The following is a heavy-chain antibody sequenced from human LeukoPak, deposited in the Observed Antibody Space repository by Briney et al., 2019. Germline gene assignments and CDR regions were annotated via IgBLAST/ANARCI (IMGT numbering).Heavy chain of an antibody. Sequence: SETLSLTCTVSGGSISSSNYYWAWIRQPPGKGLEWIGEINHSGSTNYNPSLKSRVTISVDTSKNQFSLRLTAVTAADAAVYYCARFPGSAAYRHYYYMDVWGKGTTVTVSS. CDR1: GGSISSSNYY. CDR2: INHSGST. D-gene: IGHD2-15*01. CDR3: ARFPGSAAYRHYYYMDV. V-gene: IGHV4-39*07. J-gene: IGHJ6*03.